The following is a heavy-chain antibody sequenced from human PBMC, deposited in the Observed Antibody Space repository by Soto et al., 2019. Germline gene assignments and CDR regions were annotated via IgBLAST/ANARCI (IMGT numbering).Heavy chain of an antibody. J-gene: IGHJ6*02. CDR1: GGSVSSGSYY. CDR3: ARVPSRVRGVTAYYYGMDV. CDR2: IYYSGST. V-gene: IGHV4-61*01. D-gene: IGHD3-10*01. Sequence: SETLSLTCTVSGGSVSSGSYYWSWIRQPPXKGLEWIGYIYYSGSTNYNPSLKSRVTISVDTSKNQFSLKLSSVTAADTAVYYCARVPSRVRGVTAYYYGMDVWGQGTTVTV.